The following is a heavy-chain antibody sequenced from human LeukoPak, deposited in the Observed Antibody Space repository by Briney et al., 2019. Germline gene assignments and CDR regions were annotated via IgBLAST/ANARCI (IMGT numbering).Heavy chain of an antibody. CDR2: ISSSSSTI. CDR1: GFTFSSYS. J-gene: IGHJ4*02. CDR3: ARALKSYDSSGYYYGS. Sequence: PGGSLRLSCAASGFTFSSYSMNWVRQAPGKGLEWVSYISSSSSTIYYADSVKGRFTISRDNAKNSLYLRMNSLRAEDTAVYYCARALKSYDSSGYYYGSWGQGTLVTVSS. V-gene: IGHV3-48*01. D-gene: IGHD3-22*01.